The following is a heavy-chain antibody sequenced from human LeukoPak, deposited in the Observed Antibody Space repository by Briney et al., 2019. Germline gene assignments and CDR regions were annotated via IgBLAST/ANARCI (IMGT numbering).Heavy chain of an antibody. Sequence: SETLSLTCTVSGGSISSYYWSWIRQPPGKGLEWIGYIYYSGSTNYNPSLKSRVTISVDASKNQFSLKLSSVTAADTAVYYCARPQDYGDGAFDIWGQETMVTVSS. CDR2: IYYSGST. CDR3: ARPQDYGDGAFDI. J-gene: IGHJ3*02. CDR1: GGSISSYY. V-gene: IGHV4-59*08. D-gene: IGHD4-17*01.